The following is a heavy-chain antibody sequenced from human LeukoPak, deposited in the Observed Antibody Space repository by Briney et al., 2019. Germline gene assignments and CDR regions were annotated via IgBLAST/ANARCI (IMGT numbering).Heavy chain of an antibody. CDR2: IGGSGSST. CDR1: GFTFSSYA. D-gene: IGHD3-22*01. J-gene: IGHJ5*02. Sequence: PGGSLRLSCAASGFTFSSYAMTWVRQAPGKGLEWVSVIGGSGSSTYYADSVKGRFTISRDNSKNTLYLQMNSLRAEDTAVYYCAAHSSGYLGWFDPWGQGTLVTVSS. CDR3: AAHSSGYLGWFDP. V-gene: IGHV3-23*01.